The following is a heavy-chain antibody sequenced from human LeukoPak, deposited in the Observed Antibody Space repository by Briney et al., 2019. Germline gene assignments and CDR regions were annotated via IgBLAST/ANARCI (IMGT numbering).Heavy chain of an antibody. Sequence: SETLSLTCTVSGGSISSYYWGWIRQPPGKGLEWIGYIYYSGSTNYNPSLKSRVTISVDTSKNQFSLKLSSVTAADTAVYYCARHGGDYDTPCDPWGQGTLVTVSS. D-gene: IGHD3-9*01. J-gene: IGHJ5*02. V-gene: IGHV4-59*08. CDR2: IYYSGST. CDR1: GGSISSYY. CDR3: ARHGGDYDTPCDP.